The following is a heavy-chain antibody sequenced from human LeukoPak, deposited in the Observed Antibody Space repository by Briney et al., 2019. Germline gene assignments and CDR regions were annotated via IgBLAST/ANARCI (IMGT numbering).Heavy chain of an antibody. CDR3: ARTPGAAAGIRYFDY. CDR2: IYYSGST. V-gene: IGHV4-39*01. CDR1: GDSINTSTYF. D-gene: IGHD6-13*01. Sequence: SETLSLTCTVSGDSINTSTYFWGWIRQPPGKGLERIGSIYYSGSTYYNPSLKSRATISMDTSKNQFSLRLSSVTAADTAVYYCARTPGAAAGIRYFDYWGQGTLVTVSS. J-gene: IGHJ4*02.